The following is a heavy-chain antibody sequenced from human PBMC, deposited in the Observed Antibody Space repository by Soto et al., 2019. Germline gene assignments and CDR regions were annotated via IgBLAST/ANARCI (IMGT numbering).Heavy chain of an antibody. CDR3: ARDSREVTIFGVVIDYCGMDA. Sequence: SQTLSLTCTVSGGCISSYYWSWIRQPRGEGLECIGYIYYSGSTTYTPSLKSRVTISVDTSKNQFSLKLSSVTAADTAVYYCARDSREVTIFGVVIDYCGMDAWGQGTTVTVSS. D-gene: IGHD3-3*01. CDR2: IYYSGST. CDR1: GGCISSYY. J-gene: IGHJ6*02. V-gene: IGHV4-59*13.